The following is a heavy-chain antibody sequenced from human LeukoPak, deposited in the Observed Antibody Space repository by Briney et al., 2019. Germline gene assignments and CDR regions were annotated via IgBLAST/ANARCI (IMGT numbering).Heavy chain of an antibody. CDR3: ARHLLRGGQWYYYGMDV. D-gene: IGHD2-15*01. V-gene: IGHV4-59*08. J-gene: IGHJ6*02. CDR1: GGSISSYF. Sequence: SETLSLTCTVSGGSISSYFWSWIRQPPGKGLGWIGYIYYSGSTHFNPSLKSRVTISVDTSKNQFSLKLSSLTAADTAVYYCARHLLRGGQWYYYGMDVWGQGTTVTVSS. CDR2: IYYSGST.